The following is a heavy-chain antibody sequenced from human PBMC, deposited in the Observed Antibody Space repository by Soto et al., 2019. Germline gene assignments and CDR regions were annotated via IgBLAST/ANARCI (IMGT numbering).Heavy chain of an antibody. V-gene: IGHV1-18*01. CDR2: INGYGHGA. J-gene: IGHJ4*02. CDR1: GYSFTTYG. Sequence: QVQLVQSGAEVRQPGASVKVSCKASGYSFTTYGMSWVRQAPGQGLEYMGWINGYGHGAKYVQRFQGIFSMTTDTSTNTVYMDLRSLTSDDTAVYYCVRDLNGDFYYWGQGTVVIVSP. CDR3: VRDLNGDFYY. D-gene: IGHD3-10*01.